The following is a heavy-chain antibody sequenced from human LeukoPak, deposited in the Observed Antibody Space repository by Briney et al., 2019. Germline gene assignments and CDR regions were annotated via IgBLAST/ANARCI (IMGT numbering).Heavy chain of an antibody. CDR2: ISSSGDTI. CDR1: GFTFSSYE. Sequence: GGSLRLSCAASGFTFSSYEMNWVRQAPGKGLEWISYISSSGDTIFYADSVKGRFTISRDNAKNSLYLQMNSLRAEDSAIYYCARDWFDYWGQGTLVTVSS. V-gene: IGHV3-48*03. J-gene: IGHJ4*02. CDR3: ARDWFDY.